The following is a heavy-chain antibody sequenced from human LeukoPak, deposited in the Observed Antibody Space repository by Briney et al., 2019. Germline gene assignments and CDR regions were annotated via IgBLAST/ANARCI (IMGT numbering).Heavy chain of an antibody. CDR3: ASGVFRYCSSTSCYTSDY. J-gene: IGHJ4*02. V-gene: IGHV3-64*01. CDR2: ISSNGGST. CDR1: GFTFSSYA. Sequence: PGGSLRLSCAASGFTFSSYAMHWVRQAPGKGLEYVSAISSNGGSTYYANSVKGRFTISRDNSKNTLYLQIGSLRAEDMAVYYCASGVFRYCSSTSCYTSDYWGQGTLVTVSS. D-gene: IGHD2-2*02.